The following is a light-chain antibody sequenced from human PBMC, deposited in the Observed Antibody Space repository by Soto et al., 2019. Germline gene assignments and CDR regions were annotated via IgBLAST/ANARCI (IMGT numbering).Light chain of an antibody. CDR1: SSDVGGYNY. CDR2: EVS. V-gene: IGLV2-14*01. CDR3: SSYTSSSTLV. J-gene: IGLJ2*01. Sequence: QSALNQPASVSGSPGQSITISCTGTSSDVGGYNYVSWYQQHPGKAPKLMIYEVSNRPSGVFNRFSGSKSGNTASLTISGLQAEDEADYYCSSYTSSSTLVFGGGTKLTVL.